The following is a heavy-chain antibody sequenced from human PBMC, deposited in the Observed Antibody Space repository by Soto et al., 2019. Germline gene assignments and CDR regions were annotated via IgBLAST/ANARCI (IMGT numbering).Heavy chain of an antibody. CDR2: IIPIFGTA. CDR3: ARGRTGTEYFDY. J-gene: IGHJ4*02. V-gene: IGHV1-69*06. Sequence: SVKVSCKASGGTFSSYAISWVRQAPGQGLEWMGGIIPIFGTANYAQKFQGRVTITADKSTSTAYMELSSLRSEETAVYYCARGRTGTEYFDYWGQGTLVTVSS. D-gene: IGHD1-1*01. CDR1: GGTFSSYA.